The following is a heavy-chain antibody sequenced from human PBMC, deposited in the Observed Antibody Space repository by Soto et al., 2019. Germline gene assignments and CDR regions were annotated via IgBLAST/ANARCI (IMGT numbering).Heavy chain of an antibody. Sequence: QVQLQESGPGLVKPSQTLSLTCTVSGGSISSGAYYWSWIRQPPGKGLEWIGYIYYSGSTYYNPSLKSRVTISVDKSKNQLSLKLSSVTAADTAVYYCARDRWEYGDQTYYYYGMDVWGQGTTVTVSS. V-gene: IGHV4-30-4*01. J-gene: IGHJ6*02. CDR3: ARDRWEYGDQTYYYYGMDV. D-gene: IGHD4-17*01. CDR2: IYYSGST. CDR1: GGSISSGAYY.